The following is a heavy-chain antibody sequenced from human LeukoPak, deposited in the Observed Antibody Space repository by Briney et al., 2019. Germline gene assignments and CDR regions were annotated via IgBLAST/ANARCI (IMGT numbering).Heavy chain of an antibody. CDR3: ASRYYDYVWGSYRRWFDP. CDR1: GDSISSSTYS. Sequence: PSETLSLTCTVSGDSISSSTYSWGWIRQPPGKGLEWIGSIYYSGTTYYNPSLKSRVTISVDTSKNQFSLKLSSVTAADTAVYYCASRYYDYVWGSYRRWFDPWGQGTLVTVSS. J-gene: IGHJ5*02. V-gene: IGHV4-39*07. CDR2: IYYSGTT. D-gene: IGHD3-16*02.